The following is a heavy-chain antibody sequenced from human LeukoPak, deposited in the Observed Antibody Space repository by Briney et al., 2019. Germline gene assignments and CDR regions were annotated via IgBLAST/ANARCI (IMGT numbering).Heavy chain of an antibody. CDR2: ISAYNGNT. CDR1: AYTFTSYG. Sequence: ASVTVSFKSSAYTFTSYGISWVRQAPGQGLEWMGWISAYNGNTNYAQKLQGRVTMTTDTSKSTAYMELRSLRSDDTAVYYCARVEIFGVVIIPFDYWGQGTLVTVSS. J-gene: IGHJ4*02. D-gene: IGHD3-3*01. V-gene: IGHV1-18*01. CDR3: ARVEIFGVVIIPFDY.